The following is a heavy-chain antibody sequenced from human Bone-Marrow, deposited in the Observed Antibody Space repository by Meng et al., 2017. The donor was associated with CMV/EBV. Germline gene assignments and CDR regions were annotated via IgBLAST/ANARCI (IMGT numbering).Heavy chain of an antibody. CDR3: ARDHYYDTNNYRRGWFDP. V-gene: IGHV4-31*02. CDR2: IYYSGST. CDR1: SISSGGYY. D-gene: IGHD3-22*01. J-gene: IGHJ5*02. Sequence: SISSGGYYWTWIRQHPGKGLEWIGYIYYSGSTYYNPSLKSRVTMSVHMSKNQFSLKLSSVTAADTAVYYCARDHYYDTNNYRRGWFDPWGQGTLVTVSS.